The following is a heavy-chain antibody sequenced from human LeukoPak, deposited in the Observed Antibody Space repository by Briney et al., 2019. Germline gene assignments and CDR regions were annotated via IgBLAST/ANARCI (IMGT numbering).Heavy chain of an antibody. CDR2: IYYSGTT. CDR1: GGSIGTYS. D-gene: IGHD6-13*01. Sequence: PSETLSLTCTVSGGSIGTYSWNWIRQPPGKGLEWIGYIYYSGTTNYNPSLKSRVTISVDTSKNQFSLKLSSVIVADTAVYYCARGVYIAAAQYGYWGQGTLVTVSS. J-gene: IGHJ4*02. V-gene: IGHV4-59*01. CDR3: ARGVYIAAAQYGY.